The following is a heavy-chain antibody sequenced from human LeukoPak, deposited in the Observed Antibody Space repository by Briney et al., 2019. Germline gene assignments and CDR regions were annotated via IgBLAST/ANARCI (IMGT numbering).Heavy chain of an antibody. V-gene: IGHV3-21*01. CDR2: ISGSSNDI. Sequence: GGSLRLSCAASGFPFSIYTMNWVRQAPGKGLEWVSSISGSSNDIYYADSVKGRFTISRDNAKNSLYLQMNSLRAEDTAVYYCARATYYYDSSGNFDKWGQGTLVAVSS. D-gene: IGHD3-22*01. CDR3: ARATYYYDSSGNFDK. CDR1: GFPFSIYT. J-gene: IGHJ4*02.